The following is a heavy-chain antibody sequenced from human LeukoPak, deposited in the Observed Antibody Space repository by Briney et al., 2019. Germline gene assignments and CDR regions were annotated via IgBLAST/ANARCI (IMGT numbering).Heavy chain of an antibody. Sequence: GVTLRLSCAASGFTFSRYGMSWVRQAPGKGLEWVSAISGSGGSTYYADSVKGRFTFSRDNSKNTLYLQMNSLRAEDTAVYYCAREHSGYDFPGRDYYYMGVWGKGTTVTVSS. CDR2: ISGSGGST. CDR3: AREHSGYDFPGRDYYYMGV. D-gene: IGHD5-12*01. J-gene: IGHJ6*03. CDR1: GFTFSRYG. V-gene: IGHV3-23*01.